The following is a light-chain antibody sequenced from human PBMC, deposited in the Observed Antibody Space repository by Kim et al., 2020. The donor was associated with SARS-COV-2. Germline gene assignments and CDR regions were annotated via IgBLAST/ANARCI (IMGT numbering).Light chain of an antibody. V-gene: IGLV1-40*01. CDR3: QSYDSSLSGSV. Sequence: QRVTISCTGSSSNIGAGYDVHWYQQLPGTAPKLLIFANSNRPSGVPDRFSGSKSGTSASLAITGLQAEDEADYYGQSYDSSLSGSVFGGGTQLTVL. CDR2: ANS. J-gene: IGLJ2*01. CDR1: SSNIGAGYD.